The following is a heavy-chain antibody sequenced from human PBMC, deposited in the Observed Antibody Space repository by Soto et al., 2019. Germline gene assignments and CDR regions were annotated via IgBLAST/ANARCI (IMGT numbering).Heavy chain of an antibody. D-gene: IGHD3-22*01. Sequence: ASVKVSCKASGFTFTSSAVQWVRQARGQRLEWIGWIVVGSGNTNYAQKFQERVTITRDMSTSTAYMELSSLRSEDTAVYYCAAPTRSYYYDSSPHLGDAFDIWGQGTMVTVSS. V-gene: IGHV1-58*01. CDR1: GFTFTSSA. J-gene: IGHJ3*02. CDR3: AAPTRSYYYDSSPHLGDAFDI. CDR2: IVVGSGNT.